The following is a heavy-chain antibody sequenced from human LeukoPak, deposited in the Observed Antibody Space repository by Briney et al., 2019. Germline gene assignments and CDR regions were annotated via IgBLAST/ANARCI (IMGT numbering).Heavy chain of an antibody. Sequence: SETLSLTCTVSGGSINSYYWSWIRQPPGKGLEWIGYIYYSGSTNYNPSLKSRVTISVDTSKNQFSLKLSSVTAADTAVYYCARGVAAAGRRGSFDYWGQGTLVTVSS. CDR3: ARGVAAAGRRGSFDY. J-gene: IGHJ4*02. V-gene: IGHV4-59*01. D-gene: IGHD6-13*01. CDR2: IYYSGST. CDR1: GGSINSYY.